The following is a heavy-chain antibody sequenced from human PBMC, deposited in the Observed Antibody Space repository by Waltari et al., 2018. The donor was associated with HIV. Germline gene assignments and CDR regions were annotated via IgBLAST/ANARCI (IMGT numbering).Heavy chain of an antibody. CDR2: ISAYNGNT. Sequence: QVQLVQSGAEVKKPGASVKVSCKASGYTFTSFGTSWVRQAPGQGLEWLGWISAYNGNTNYAQKLQGRVTMTTDTSTSTAYMELRSLRSDDTAVFYCARDNWNDYYYYGMDVWGQGTTVTVSS. J-gene: IGHJ6*02. D-gene: IGHD1-1*01. V-gene: IGHV1-18*01. CDR3: ARDNWNDYYYYGMDV. CDR1: GYTFTSFG.